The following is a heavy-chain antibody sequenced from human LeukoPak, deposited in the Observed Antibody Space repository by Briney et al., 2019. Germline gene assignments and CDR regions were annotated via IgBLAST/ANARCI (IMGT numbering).Heavy chain of an antibody. CDR2: IKQDGSEK. CDR3: AKEGNYGTATFDY. D-gene: IGHD1-7*01. V-gene: IGHV3-7*03. CDR1: GFTFSSFW. Sequence: GGSLRLSCAASGFTFSSFWMSWVRQAPGKGLEWVANIKQDGSEKYYVDSVKGRFTISRDNAKNSLYLQMNSLRAEDTAVYYCAKEGNYGTATFDYWGQGTLVTVSS. J-gene: IGHJ4*02.